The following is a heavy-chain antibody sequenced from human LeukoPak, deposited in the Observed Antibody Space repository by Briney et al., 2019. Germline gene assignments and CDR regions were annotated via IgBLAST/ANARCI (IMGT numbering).Heavy chain of an antibody. CDR1: GYRFTSYW. J-gene: IGHJ6*03. V-gene: IGHV5-51*01. Sequence: GESLKTSCKGSGYRFTSYWIGWVRQMPGKGLEWMGIIYPGDSDTRYSPSFQGQVTISADKSISTAYLQWSSLKASDTAMYYCARGPAGTTDYYYYMDVWGKGTTVTISS. CDR2: IYPGDSDT. CDR3: ARGPAGTTDYYYYMDV. D-gene: IGHD1-1*01.